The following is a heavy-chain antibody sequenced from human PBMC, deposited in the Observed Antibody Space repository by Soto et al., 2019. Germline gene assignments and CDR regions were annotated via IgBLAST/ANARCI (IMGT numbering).Heavy chain of an antibody. CDR3: ARGNGHYYGMEV. V-gene: IGHV1-69*12. Sequence: QVQLVQSGAEVKKPGSSVKVSCKASGGTFSSYAISWVRQAPGQGLEWMGGIIPIFGTANYAQKFQGRVTLSADESRRTDYMELSSLRSEDTAVYYCARGNGHYYGMEVWGQGTTVTVSS. J-gene: IGHJ6*02. CDR2: IIPIFGTA. CDR1: GGTFSSYA.